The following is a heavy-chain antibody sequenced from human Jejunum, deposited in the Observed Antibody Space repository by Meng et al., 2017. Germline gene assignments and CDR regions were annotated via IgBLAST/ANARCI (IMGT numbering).Heavy chain of an antibody. CDR2: INPSGSV. J-gene: IGHJ4*02. D-gene: IGHD4-17*01. CDR3: EGYGDYMTNDY. V-gene: IGHV4-4*07. CDR1: GVSTSGYY. Sequence: QVPLQEAGPGLVKPSETLSLTCSVSGVSTSGYYWSWIRQPAGKGLEWIGRINPSGSVNYNPSLGGRVTLSVDTPKNHFSLKLDSVTAADTAVYYCEGYGDYMTNDYWGQGTLVTVSS.